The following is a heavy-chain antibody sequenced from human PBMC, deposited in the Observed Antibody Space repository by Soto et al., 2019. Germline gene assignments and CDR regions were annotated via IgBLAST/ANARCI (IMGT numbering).Heavy chain of an antibody. Sequence: TLSLTCTFSGGSISSGGYYWSWIRQHPGKGLEWIGYIYYSGSTYYNPSLKSRVTISVDTSKNQFSLKLSSVTAADTAVYYCARGVTVTTRRAFDIWGQGTMVTVSS. CDR2: IYYSGST. V-gene: IGHV4-31*03. D-gene: IGHD4-17*01. CDR3: ARGVTVTTRRAFDI. CDR1: GGSISSGGYY. J-gene: IGHJ3*02.